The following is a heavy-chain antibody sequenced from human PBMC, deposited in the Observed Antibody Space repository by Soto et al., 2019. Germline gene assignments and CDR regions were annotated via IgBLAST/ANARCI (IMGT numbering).Heavy chain of an antibody. CDR1: GVSIRSYY. V-gene: IGHV4-59*08. CDR3: ARGFYDSDGYSNPLDN. CDR2: MHHSGST. D-gene: IGHD5-18*01. Sequence: SETLSLTCTVSGVSIRSYYWSWIRQPPGKGLEWIAYMHHSGSTNYNPSLKSRVTVSIDTSKSQVSLRLRSVTAADTAVYYCARGFYDSDGYSNPLDNWGQGTLVTVS. J-gene: IGHJ4*02.